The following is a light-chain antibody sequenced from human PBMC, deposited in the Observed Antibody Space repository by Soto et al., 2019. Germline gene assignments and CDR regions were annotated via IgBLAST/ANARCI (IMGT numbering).Light chain of an antibody. CDR1: TSNIGNNY. CDR2: DNN. CDR3: GTWDNSLGSGV. J-gene: IGLJ2*01. V-gene: IGLV1-51*01. Sequence: QSVLTQPPSVSAAPGQKVTIFCSGSTSNIGNNYVSWYQQFPGTAPKLLIYDNNKRPSGIPDRFSASRSGTSATLGITGLQTGDEAHYYCGTWDNSLGSGVFGEGTKVTVL.